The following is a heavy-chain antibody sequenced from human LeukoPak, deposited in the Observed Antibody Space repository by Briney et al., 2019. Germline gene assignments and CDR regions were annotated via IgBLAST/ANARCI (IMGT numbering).Heavy chain of an antibody. J-gene: IGHJ4*02. V-gene: IGHV3-48*04. CDR3: ARRGLWGQFDY. CDR2: ISSSGSTI. D-gene: IGHD3-10*01. CDR1: GFTFSSYA. Sequence: GGSLRLSCAASGFTFSSYAIHWVRQAPGKGLEWVSYISSSGSTIYYADSVKGRFTISRDNAKNSLYLQMNSLRAEDTAVYYCARRGLWGQFDYWGQGTLVTVSS.